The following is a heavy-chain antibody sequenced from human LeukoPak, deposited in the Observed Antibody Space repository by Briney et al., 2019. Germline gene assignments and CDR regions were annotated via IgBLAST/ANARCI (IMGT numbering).Heavy chain of an antibody. CDR1: GGSISSSSYY. Sequence: SETLSLTCTVSGGSISSSSYYWGWIRQPPRKRLEWNGSIYYSGSTYYNPSLKSRFTISVDTSKNQFSLKLSSVTAADTAVYYCARLDEDDFWSGQRKYYFDYWGQGTLVTVSS. D-gene: IGHD3-3*01. CDR2: IYYSGST. J-gene: IGHJ4*02. V-gene: IGHV4-39*01. CDR3: ARLDEDDFWSGQRKYYFDY.